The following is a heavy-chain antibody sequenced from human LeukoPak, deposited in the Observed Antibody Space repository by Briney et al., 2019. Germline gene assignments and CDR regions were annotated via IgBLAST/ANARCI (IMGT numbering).Heavy chain of an antibody. CDR2: MSVSGAST. J-gene: IGHJ4*02. Sequence: GGSLRLSCAASGFTLNTYAMSWVRQAPGKGLEWVSAMSVSGASTYYADSVKGRFIISRDNSKNTLYLQMNSLRDEDTAVYYCAKGGAYTSSPIDYWDQGTLVTVSS. CDR3: AKGGAYTSSPIDY. CDR1: GFTLNTYA. V-gene: IGHV3-23*01. D-gene: IGHD6-13*01.